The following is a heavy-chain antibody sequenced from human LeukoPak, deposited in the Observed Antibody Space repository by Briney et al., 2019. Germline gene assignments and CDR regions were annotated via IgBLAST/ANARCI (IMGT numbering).Heavy chain of an antibody. CDR1: GYTFTSYY. CDR3: TRDRSPFTYYYGSGSYPSLDY. V-gene: IGHV1-46*01. J-gene: IGHJ4*02. D-gene: IGHD3-10*01. Sequence: ASVKVSCKASGYTFTSYYMYWVTQAPGQGLERMGIINPSAGITTYAQKFQGRVTMTRDTSTSTVYMELSSLRSEDTAVYYCTRDRSPFTYYYGSGSYPSLDYWGQGTLVTVSS. CDR2: INPSAGIT.